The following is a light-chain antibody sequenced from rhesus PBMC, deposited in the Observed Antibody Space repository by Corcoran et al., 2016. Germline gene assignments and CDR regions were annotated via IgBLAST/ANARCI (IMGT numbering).Light chain of an antibody. CDR1: QGISNW. CDR2: ASS. V-gene: IGKV1-18*01. J-gene: IGKJ1*01. CDR3: QPHHSSPWT. Sequence: DIQMTQSPSSLSASVGDRVTITCQASQGISNWLAWYQQKPGRAPKLLIYASSSLQSGVPSRVSGIGSGTDFTLTISSLHPEDFATYYCQPHHSSPWTFGQGTKVEVK.